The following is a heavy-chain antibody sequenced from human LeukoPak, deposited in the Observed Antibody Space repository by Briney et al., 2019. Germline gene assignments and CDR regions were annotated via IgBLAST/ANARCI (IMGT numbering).Heavy chain of an antibody. CDR3: ARAAYGGNYYYYYMDV. J-gene: IGHJ6*03. CDR1: GGSISSYY. V-gene: IGHV4-59*08. CDR2: IYYSGST. Sequence: KPSETLSLTCTVSGGSISSYYWSWIRQPPGKGLEWIGYIYYSGSTNYNPSLKSRVTISVDTSKNQFSLKLSSVTAADTAVYYCARAAYGGNYYYYYMDVWGKGTTVTVFS. D-gene: IGHD4-23*01.